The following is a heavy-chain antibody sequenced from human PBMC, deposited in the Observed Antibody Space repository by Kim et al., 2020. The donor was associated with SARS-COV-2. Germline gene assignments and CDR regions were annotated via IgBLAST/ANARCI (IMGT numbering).Heavy chain of an antibody. J-gene: IGHJ3*02. D-gene: IGHD3-3*01. CDR2: ISGRGGST. CDR3: AKTYYDFWSVLNSFDI. CDR1: GLTFSSYA. V-gene: IGHV3-23*01. Sequence: GGSLRLSCAASGLTFSSYAMSWVRQAPGKGLEWVSAISGRGGSTYYADSVKGRFTISRDNSKNTLYLQMSSLRAEDTAVYYCAKTYYDFWSVLNSFDIWGQGTMVTVSS.